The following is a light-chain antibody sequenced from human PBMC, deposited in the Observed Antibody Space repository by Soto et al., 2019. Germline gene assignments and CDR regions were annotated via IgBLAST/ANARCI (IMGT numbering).Light chain of an antibody. Sequence: DIQMTQSPSSVSASVGDRVTITCRASQGISNWLAWYQQKAGKAPNLLIFDASILQSGVPSRFSGSGSGTDFTLTISSLQPEDFGTYYCQQAKSFPNTFGGGTKVEI. V-gene: IGKV1-12*01. CDR2: DAS. J-gene: IGKJ4*01. CDR1: QGISNW. CDR3: QQAKSFPNT.